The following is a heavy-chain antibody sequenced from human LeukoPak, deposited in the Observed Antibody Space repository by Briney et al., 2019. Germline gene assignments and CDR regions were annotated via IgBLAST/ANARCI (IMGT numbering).Heavy chain of an antibody. Sequence: GASVKVSCKASGYTFTSYGISWVRQAPGQGLEWMGWFSAYNGNTNYAQKLQGRVTMTTDTSTSTAYMELRSLRSDDTAVYYCARRARYCTNGVCYGWFDPWGQGTLVTVSS. CDR1: GYTFTSYG. D-gene: IGHD2-8*01. CDR2: FSAYNGNT. J-gene: IGHJ5*02. CDR3: ARRARYCTNGVCYGWFDP. V-gene: IGHV1-18*01.